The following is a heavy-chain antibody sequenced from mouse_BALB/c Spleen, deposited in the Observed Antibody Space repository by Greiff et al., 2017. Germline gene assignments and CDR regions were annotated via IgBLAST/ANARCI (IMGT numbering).Heavy chain of an antibody. Sequence: QVHVKQSGAELVRPGTSVTVSCKASGYAFTNYLIEWVKQRPGQGLEWIGVINPGSGGTNYNEKFKGKATLTADKSSSTAYMQLSSLTSDDSAVYFCARYYRYGGYAMDYWGQGTSVTVSS. J-gene: IGHJ4*01. D-gene: IGHD2-14*01. CDR1: GYAFTNYL. CDR2: INPGSGGT. V-gene: IGHV1-54*01. CDR3: ARYYRYGGYAMDY.